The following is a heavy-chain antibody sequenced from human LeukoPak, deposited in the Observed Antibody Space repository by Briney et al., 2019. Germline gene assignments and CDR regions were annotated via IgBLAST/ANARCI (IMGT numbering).Heavy chain of an antibody. CDR3: ARITYDLMRRNYNGMDV. Sequence: ESGPALVKPTQTLTLTCTFSGFSLSTSGMCVSWIRQSPGKALEWLALIDWDDDKYYSTSLKTRLTISKDTSKNQVVLTMTNVDPVDTATYYCARITYDLMRRNYNGMDVWGKGTTVTVSS. V-gene: IGHV2-70*01. D-gene: IGHD3-3*01. CDR1: GFSLSTSGMC. CDR2: IDWDDDK. J-gene: IGHJ6*04.